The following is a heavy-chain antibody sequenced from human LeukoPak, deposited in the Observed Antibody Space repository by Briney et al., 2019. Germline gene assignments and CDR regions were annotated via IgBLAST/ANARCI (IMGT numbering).Heavy chain of an antibody. V-gene: IGHV4-39*01. Sequence: PSETLSLTCTVAGASISSESYYWGWIRQPPGKGLEWIGAVYHSGSTSYNPSLKSRVTISLDTSKNQFSLHLSSVTAADTAVYYCARHMPYAGIYLGYWGQGTLVTVSS. J-gene: IGHJ4*02. CDR2: VYHSGST. D-gene: IGHD4-23*01. CDR1: GASISSESYY. CDR3: ARHMPYAGIYLGY.